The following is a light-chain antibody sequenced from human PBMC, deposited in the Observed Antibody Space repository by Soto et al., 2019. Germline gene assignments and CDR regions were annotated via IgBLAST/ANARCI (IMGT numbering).Light chain of an antibody. V-gene: IGLV2-8*01. Sequence: QSVLTQPPSASGSPGQSVTISCTGTSSDVGNYDSVSWYQHHPGKAPQAVIYEVNKRPSGVPVRFSGSKSGNTASLTVSGLQAEDEGDYYCSSYAGSNNYVFGTGTKVTVL. CDR3: SSYAGSNNYV. CDR2: EVN. CDR1: SSDVGNYDS. J-gene: IGLJ1*01.